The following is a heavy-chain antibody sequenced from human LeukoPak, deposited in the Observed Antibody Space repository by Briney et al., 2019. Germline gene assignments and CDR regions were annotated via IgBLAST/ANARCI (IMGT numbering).Heavy chain of an antibody. D-gene: IGHD3-10*01. CDR3: AKELHGSGNYAFDY. CDR2: VCVYGGTT. Sequence: GGSLGLSCAASGFTFSSYAMSWVRQAPGKGLEWVSPVCVYGGTTYYADSVKGRFTISRDNSKNTLYLQMNSLRPEDAAVYFCAKELHGSGNYAFDYWGQGTLVTVSS. CDR1: GFTFSSYA. J-gene: IGHJ4*02. V-gene: IGHV3-23*01.